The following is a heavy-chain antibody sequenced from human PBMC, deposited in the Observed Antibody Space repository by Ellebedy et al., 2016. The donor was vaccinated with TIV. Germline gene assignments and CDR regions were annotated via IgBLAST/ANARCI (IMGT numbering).Heavy chain of an antibody. CDR2: IITKNRDI. CDR1: GFTFADYT. J-gene: IGHJ4*02. D-gene: IGHD4-17*01. V-gene: IGHV3-21*01. CDR3: VTSFGDYEAY. Sequence: GGSLRLSCAASGFTFADYTMHWVRQAPGKGLEWVSSIITKNRDIYYADSVRGRFDISRDNAKNSLFLQMGSLRAEDTAVYYCVTSFGDYEAYWGQGTLVTVSS.